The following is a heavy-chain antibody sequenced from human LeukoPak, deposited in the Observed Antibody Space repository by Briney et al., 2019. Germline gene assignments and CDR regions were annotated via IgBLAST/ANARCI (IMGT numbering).Heavy chain of an antibody. V-gene: IGHV4-59*08. D-gene: IGHD7-27*01. J-gene: IGHJ4*02. Sequence: LXXXGYTSNRVSTNYSPSLRSRVSISLDTSKGQFSLILSSVTAADAAVYYCARQTGCGSYWGYFDSWGQGTLVTVSS. CDR2: TSNRVST. CDR3: ARQTGCGSYWGYFDS.